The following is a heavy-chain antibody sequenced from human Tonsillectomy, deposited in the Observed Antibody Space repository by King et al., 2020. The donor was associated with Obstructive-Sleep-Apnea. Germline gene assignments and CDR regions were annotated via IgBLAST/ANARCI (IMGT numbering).Heavy chain of an antibody. D-gene: IGHD1-26*01. CDR2: IKQDGNEK. CDR1: GFTFRSYW. Sequence: VQLVESGGGLVQPGGSLRLSCETSGFTFRSYWMTWVRQAPGKGLEWVANIKQDGNEKNYVDSVKGRFTISRDNTKNSLYLQMNNLRVEDTAVYFCAAYTNGNDYWGQGTLVTVSS. J-gene: IGHJ4*02. CDR3: AAYTNGNDY. V-gene: IGHV3-7*01.